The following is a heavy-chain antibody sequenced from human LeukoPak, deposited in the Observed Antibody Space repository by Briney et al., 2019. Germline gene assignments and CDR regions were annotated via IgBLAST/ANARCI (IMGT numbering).Heavy chain of an antibody. CDR1: GFTFSSYE. Sequence: PGGSLRLSCAASGFTFSSYEMNWVRQAPGKGLEWVSYISSSGSTIYYADSVKGRFTISRDNSKNTLYLQMNRLRAEDTAVYYYAKDSRTTYDSSWLYYFDSWGQGTLVTVSS. V-gene: IGHV3-48*03. D-gene: IGHD6-13*01. CDR2: ISSSGSTI. CDR3: AKDSRTTYDSSWLYYFDS. J-gene: IGHJ4*02.